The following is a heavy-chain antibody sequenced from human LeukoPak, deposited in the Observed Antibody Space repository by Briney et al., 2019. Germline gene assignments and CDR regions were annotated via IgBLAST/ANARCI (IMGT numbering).Heavy chain of an antibody. CDR3: AKDYDFWSGYYTYFDY. Sequence: GGSLRLSCAASGFIFSSYSMNWVRQAPGKGLEWVSYISSSSSTIYYADSVKGRFTISRDNSKNTLYLQMNSLRAEDTAVYYCAKDYDFWSGYYTYFDYWGQGTLVTVSS. CDR1: GFIFSSYS. V-gene: IGHV3-48*01. CDR2: ISSSSSTI. D-gene: IGHD3-3*01. J-gene: IGHJ4*02.